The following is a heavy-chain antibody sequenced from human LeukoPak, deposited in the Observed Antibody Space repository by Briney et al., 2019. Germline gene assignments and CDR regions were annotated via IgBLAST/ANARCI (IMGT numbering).Heavy chain of an antibody. D-gene: IGHD3-10*01. CDR2: ISGYNGNT. J-gene: IGHJ4*02. Sequence: GASVKVSCKASGYTLTNYGINWVRQAPGQGLEWMGWISGYNGNTNYAQKLQGRVTMTTDTSTSTAYMELRSLRSDDTAVYYCARGRSLWFGESAFDYWGQGTLVTVSS. V-gene: IGHV1-18*01. CDR1: GYTLTNYG. CDR3: ARGRSLWFGESAFDY.